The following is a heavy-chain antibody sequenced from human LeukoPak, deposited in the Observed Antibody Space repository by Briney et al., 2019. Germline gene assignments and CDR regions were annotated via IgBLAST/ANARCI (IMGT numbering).Heavy chain of an antibody. Sequence: GASVKVSCKASGYTFTSYGISWVRQAPGQGLEWMGWISAYNGNTNYAQKLQGRVTMTTDTSTSTAYMELRSLRSDDTAVYYCARDASPYCSGGSSYPNWFDPWGQGTLVTVSS. CDR1: GYTFTSYG. D-gene: IGHD2-15*01. V-gene: IGHV1-18*01. CDR3: ARDASPYCSGGSSYPNWFDP. CDR2: ISAYNGNT. J-gene: IGHJ5*02.